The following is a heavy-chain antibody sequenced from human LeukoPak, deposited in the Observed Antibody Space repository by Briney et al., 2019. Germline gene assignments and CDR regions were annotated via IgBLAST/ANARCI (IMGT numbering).Heavy chain of an antibody. CDR1: GFTFSSYS. CDR2: VGISSGNT. V-gene: IGHV3-48*01. D-gene: IGHD2-2*01. J-gene: IGHJ4*02. Sequence: GGSLRLSCAASGFTFSSYSMNWVRQAPGKGLEWISYVGISSGNTKYADSVKGRFTISGDKAKNSLYLQMNSLRVEDTAVYYCARDTKYAFDNWGQGTLVTVSS. CDR3: ARDTKYAFDN.